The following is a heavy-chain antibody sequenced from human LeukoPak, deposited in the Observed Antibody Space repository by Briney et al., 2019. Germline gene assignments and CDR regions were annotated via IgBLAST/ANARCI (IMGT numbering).Heavy chain of an antibody. J-gene: IGHJ4*02. Sequence: GGSLRLSCAASGLTFNTYWMTWVRQAPGKGLEWVANIKPDESETYYVDTVKGRFTISRDNAKNLLYLQMNSLRGGDTAVYYCGGFGYEAAVDLWGQGTLVTVSS. CDR3: GGFGYEAAVDL. CDR2: IKPDESET. V-gene: IGHV3-7*01. CDR1: GLTFNTYW. D-gene: IGHD6-13*01.